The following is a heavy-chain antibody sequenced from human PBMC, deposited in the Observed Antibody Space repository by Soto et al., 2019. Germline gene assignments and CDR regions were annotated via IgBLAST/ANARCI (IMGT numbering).Heavy chain of an antibody. CDR2: IYYSGST. J-gene: IGHJ4*02. CDR1: AGSISSGDYS. D-gene: IGHD5-18*01. Sequence: QVQLQESGPGLVKPSQTLSLTCTVSAGSISSGDYSWSWIRQHPGKGLEWIGYIYYSGSTYYNPSLKSRVTISVDKSKNQFSLKLSSVTAADTDVYYCARDGGYSYGYMRSPTDPYFDYWGQGTLVSGSS. CDR3: ARDGGYSYGYMRSPTDPYFDY. V-gene: IGHV4-31*03.